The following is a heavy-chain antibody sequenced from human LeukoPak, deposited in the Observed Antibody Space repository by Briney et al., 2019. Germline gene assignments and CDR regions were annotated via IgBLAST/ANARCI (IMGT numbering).Heavy chain of an antibody. CDR3: ARDTRGSGWSLFDY. J-gene: IGHJ4*02. Sequence: ASVKVSCKASGYTFTSYYMHWVRQAPGQGLEWMGTFNPSENSTSYAQKFQGRVTLTRDTSTSTVYMELSSLRSDDTAVYYCARDTRGSGWSLFDYWGQGTLVTVSS. CDR1: GYTFTSYY. CDR2: FNPSENST. D-gene: IGHD6-19*01. V-gene: IGHV1-46*01.